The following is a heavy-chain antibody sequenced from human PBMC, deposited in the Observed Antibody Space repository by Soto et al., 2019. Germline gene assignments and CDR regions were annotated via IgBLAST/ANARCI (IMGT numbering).Heavy chain of an antibody. CDR1: GYSFTSYW. CDR2: IDPTDSYT. D-gene: IGHD2-15*01. Sequence: EVQLVQSGAEVKKPGESLRISCKGSGYSFTSYWISWVRQLPGKGLEWMGRIDPTDSYTNYSPSFQGHVTISADKSITTAYLQWSSLKASDTAMYYCARVYCSGGNCYSGRAEDYYAMDVWGQGSTVAVSS. J-gene: IGHJ6*02. CDR3: ARVYCSGGNCYSGRAEDYYAMDV. V-gene: IGHV5-10-1*03.